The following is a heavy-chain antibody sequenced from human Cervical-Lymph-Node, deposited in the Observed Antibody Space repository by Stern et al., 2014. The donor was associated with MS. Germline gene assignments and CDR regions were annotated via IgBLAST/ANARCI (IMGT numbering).Heavy chain of an antibody. CDR1: GFTFSSYG. CDR3: ARDYEDTSMLFDH. D-gene: IGHD2-8*01. Sequence: QVQLVESGGAVVQPWRSLRLSCAASGFTFSSYGMHWVRQAPGKGLEWVTVISYDGNHKYYAASVKGRFTISRDKSKNTLHLQMNSVTPDDTAIYYCARDYEDTSMLFDHWGQGTLVTVSS. J-gene: IGHJ4*02. CDR2: ISYDGNHK. V-gene: IGHV3-30*03.